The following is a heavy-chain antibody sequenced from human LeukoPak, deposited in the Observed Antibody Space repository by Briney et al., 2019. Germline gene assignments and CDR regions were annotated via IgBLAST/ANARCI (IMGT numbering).Heavy chain of an antibody. V-gene: IGHV3-7*01. D-gene: IGHD2-21*01. CDR2: IKEDGSEK. J-gene: IGHJ5*02. CDR1: GFTSSSNW. CDR3: ARGYS. Sequence: AGGSLRLSCAASGFTSSSNWMSWVRQAPGKGLEWVANIKEDGSEKYYVDSVKGRFTISRDNAKNSLYLQMSSLRAEDTAIYYCARGYSWGQGTLVTVSS.